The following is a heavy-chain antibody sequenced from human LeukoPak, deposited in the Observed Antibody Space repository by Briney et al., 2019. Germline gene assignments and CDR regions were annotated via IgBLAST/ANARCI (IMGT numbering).Heavy chain of an antibody. CDR2: IYYSGST. CDR1: GGSISSGDYY. Sequence: SETLSLTCTVSGGSISSGDYYWSWIRQPPGKGLEWIGYIYYSGSTYYNPSLKSRVTISVDTSKNQFSLKLSSVTAADTAVYYCARGGSYYMFYFQHWGQGTLVTVSS. V-gene: IGHV4-30-4*01. D-gene: IGHD1-26*01. CDR3: ARGGSYYMFYFQH. J-gene: IGHJ1*01.